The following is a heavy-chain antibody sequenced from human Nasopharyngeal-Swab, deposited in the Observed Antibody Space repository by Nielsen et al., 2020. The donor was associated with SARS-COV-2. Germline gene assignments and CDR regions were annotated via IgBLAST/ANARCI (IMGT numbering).Heavy chain of an antibody. Sequence: GGSLRLSCAASGFTFKNAWMSWVRQAPGKGLEWVGRIKSKTAGETTDYAAPVKGRFIISRDDSKDTVYLQMNSLKIEDTAIYYCTTDLHDFGDLDYWGQGTLLTVSS. CDR3: TTDLHDFGDLDY. J-gene: IGHJ4*02. V-gene: IGHV3-15*01. D-gene: IGHD4-17*01. CDR2: IKSKTAGETT. CDR1: GFTFKNAW.